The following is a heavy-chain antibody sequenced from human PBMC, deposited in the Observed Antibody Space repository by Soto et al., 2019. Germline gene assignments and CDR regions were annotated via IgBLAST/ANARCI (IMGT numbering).Heavy chain of an antibody. J-gene: IGHJ4*02. CDR3: ARLYCSSTSCYALY. CDR1: GGSINSHDHY. D-gene: IGHD2-2*01. Sequence: SETLSLTCIVSGGSINSHDHYWSWIRQLPGKGLEWIGYIYYSGSTNYNPSLKSRVTISVDTSKNQFSLKLSSVTAADTAVYYCARLYCSSTSCYALYWGQGTLVTVSS. V-gene: IGHV4-61*08. CDR2: IYYSGST.